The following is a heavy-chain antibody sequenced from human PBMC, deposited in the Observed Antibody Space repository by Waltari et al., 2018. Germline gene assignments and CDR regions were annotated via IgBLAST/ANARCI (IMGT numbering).Heavy chain of an antibody. CDR3: ARGTMIVVVTHYYYGMDV. D-gene: IGHD3-22*01. V-gene: IGHV4-34*01. CDR1: GGSLRRYY. J-gene: IGHJ6*02. Sequence: QVQLQQWGAGLLKPSETLSLTCAVYGGSLRRYYWSWIRQPPGKGLAWIGEINHSGSTNYNPSLKSRVTISVDTSKNQFSLKLSSVTAADTAVYYCARGTMIVVVTHYYYGMDVWGQGTTVTVSS. CDR2: INHSGST.